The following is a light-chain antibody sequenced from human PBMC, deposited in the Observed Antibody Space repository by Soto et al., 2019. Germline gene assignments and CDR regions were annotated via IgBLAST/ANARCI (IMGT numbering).Light chain of an antibody. CDR2: DAS. V-gene: IGKV3-11*01. CDR3: QQRSNWPPAK. Sequence: EIVLTQSPATLSLSPGERATLSCRASQSVSSYLAWYQQKPGQAPRLLIYDASNRATGIPARFSGSGSGTDFTLTISSLEPEDFAVYYCQQRSNWPPAKFGPGTKVAIK. J-gene: IGKJ3*01. CDR1: QSVSSY.